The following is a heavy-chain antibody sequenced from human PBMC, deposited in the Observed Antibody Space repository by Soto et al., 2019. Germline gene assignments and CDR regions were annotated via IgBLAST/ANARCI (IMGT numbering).Heavy chain of an antibody. V-gene: IGHV1-8*01. CDR3: AKERDFDWLFGYFDY. D-gene: IGHD3-9*01. CDR2: MNPNSGNT. Sequence: ASVKVSCKASGYTFTSYGINWVRQATGQGLEWMGWMNPNSGNTGYAQKFQGRVTMTRNTSISTAYMELSSLRSEYTAVYYCAKERDFDWLFGYFDYWGQGTLVTVSS. J-gene: IGHJ4*02. CDR1: GYTFTSYG.